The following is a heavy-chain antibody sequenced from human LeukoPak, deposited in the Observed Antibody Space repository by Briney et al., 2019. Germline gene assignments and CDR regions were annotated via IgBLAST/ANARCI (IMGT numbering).Heavy chain of an antibody. J-gene: IGHJ4*02. CDR3: ARDPQKGAARPAYFDY. V-gene: IGHV3-48*03. CDR2: ISSDSGSTI. D-gene: IGHD6-6*01. Sequence: AGGSLRLSCAASGFTFSSFEMTWVRQAPGKGLEWVSYISSDSGSTIYYADSVKGRFTISRDNAKHSLYLQMNSLTAEDTAVYYCARDPQKGAARPAYFDYWGQGTLVTVSS. CDR1: GFTFSSFE.